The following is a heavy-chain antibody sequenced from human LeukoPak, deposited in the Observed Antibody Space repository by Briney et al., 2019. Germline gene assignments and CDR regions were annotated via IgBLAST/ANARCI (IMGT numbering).Heavy chain of an antibody. Sequence: AGGSLRPPCAASGFTFSSYGMHWVRQAPGKGLEWVAFIRYDGTNKYYVDSAKGRFTISRDNSKNTLYLQMNSLRAEDTAVYYCAKDVSYSSGCDYWGQGTLVTVSS. CDR1: GFTFSSYG. J-gene: IGHJ4*02. V-gene: IGHV3-30*02. CDR3: AKDVSYSSGCDY. CDR2: IRYDGTNK. D-gene: IGHD6-19*01.